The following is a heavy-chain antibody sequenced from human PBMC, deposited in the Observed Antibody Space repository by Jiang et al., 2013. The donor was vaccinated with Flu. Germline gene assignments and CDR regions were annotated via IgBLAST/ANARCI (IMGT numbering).Heavy chain of an antibody. CDR3: AKDLGYDFWSGYYYYGMDV. CDR1: FTFSSYG. Sequence: FTFSSYGMHWVRQAPGKGLEWVAVISYDGSNKYYADSVKGRFTISRDNSKNTLYLQMNSLRAEDTAVYYCAKDLGYDFWSGYYYYGMDVWGQGTTVTVSS. V-gene: IGHV3-30*18. J-gene: IGHJ6*02. CDR2: ISYDGSNK. D-gene: IGHD3-3*01.